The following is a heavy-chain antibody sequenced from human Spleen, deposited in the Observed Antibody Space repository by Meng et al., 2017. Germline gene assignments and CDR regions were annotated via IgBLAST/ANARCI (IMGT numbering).Heavy chain of an antibody. J-gene: IGHJ3*02. V-gene: IGHV1-2*02. CDR2: INPNSGGT. CDR3: ARGLRYFDWLRNAFDI. D-gene: IGHD3-9*01. Sequence: ASVKVSCKASGYTFTGYYMHWVRQAPGQGLEWMGWINPNSGGTNYAQKFQGRVTMTRDTSISTAYMELNRLKSGDTAVYYCARGLRYFDWLRNAFDIWGQGTMVTVSS. CDR1: GYTFTGYY.